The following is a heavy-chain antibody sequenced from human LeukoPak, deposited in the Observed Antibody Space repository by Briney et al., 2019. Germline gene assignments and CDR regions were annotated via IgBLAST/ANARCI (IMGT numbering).Heavy chain of an antibody. CDR1: GFTVSSNY. CDR3: ARERPGIAVAGTSYGIDV. V-gene: IGHV3-53*01. CDR2: IYSGGST. J-gene: IGHJ6*02. D-gene: IGHD6-19*01. Sequence: GGSLRLTCAASGFTVSSNYMSWVRQAPGKGLEWVSVIYSGGSTYYADSVKGRFTISRDNSKNTLYLQMNSLRAEDTAVYYCARERPGIAVAGTSYGIDVWGQGTTVTVSS.